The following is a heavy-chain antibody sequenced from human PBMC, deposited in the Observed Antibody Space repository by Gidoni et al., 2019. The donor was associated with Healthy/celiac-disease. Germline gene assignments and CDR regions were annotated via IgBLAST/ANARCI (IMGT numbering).Heavy chain of an antibody. D-gene: IGHD6-13*01. CDR3: ARDRGYSSSWVDY. CDR2: INPNSGGT. CDR1: GYPFTGYY. J-gene: IGHJ4*02. V-gene: IGHV1-2*02. Sequence: QLQLVQSGAAVRQPGASVTVSCKASGYPFTGYYMHWVRQAPGQGLEWMEWINPNSGGTNHAKKFEGRVTMTRETSISTAYMERSRLRSDDTAVYYCARDRGYSSSWVDYWGQGTLVTVSS.